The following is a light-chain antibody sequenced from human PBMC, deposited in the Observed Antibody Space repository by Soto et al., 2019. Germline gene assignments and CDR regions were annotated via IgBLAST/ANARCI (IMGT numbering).Light chain of an antibody. CDR2: EVN. Sequence: QSALTQPPSASGSPGQSVTISCTGTSSDVGNYKYVSWYQQHPGTAPKLMIYEVNKRPSGVPDRFSGSKSGNTASLTVSGLQSEDEADYYCSSYAGSNIVLFGGGTKLTV. V-gene: IGLV2-8*01. CDR1: SSDVGNYKY. J-gene: IGLJ2*01. CDR3: SSYAGSNIVL.